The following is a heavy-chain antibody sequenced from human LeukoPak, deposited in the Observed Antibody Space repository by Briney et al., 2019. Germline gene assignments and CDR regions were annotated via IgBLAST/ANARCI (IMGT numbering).Heavy chain of an antibody. J-gene: IGHJ4*02. V-gene: IGHV4-39*07. D-gene: IGHD2-15*01. CDR1: GGSVSSHTYY. CDR3: ARDSRSGGTTYFDY. Sequence: SETLSLTCTVSGGSVSSHTYYWGWIRQPPGKGLEWIGSMHYIGSSYYNPSLKSRVTISIDTSKNQFSLNLSSVTAADTAVYYCARDSRSGGTTYFDYWGQGTLVTVSS. CDR2: MHYIGSS.